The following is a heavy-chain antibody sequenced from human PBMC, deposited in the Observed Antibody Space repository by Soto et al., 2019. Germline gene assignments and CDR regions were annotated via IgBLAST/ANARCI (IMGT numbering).Heavy chain of an antibody. CDR3: ARATYDFWSGYYPNYIDY. CDR1: GGSISSYY. Sequence: SETLSLTCTVSGGSISSYYWSWIRQPPGKGLEWIGYIYYSGSTNYNPSLKSRVTISVDTSKNQFSLKLSSVIAADTAVYYCARATYDFWSGYYPNYIDYWGQGTLVTVSS. D-gene: IGHD3-3*01. J-gene: IGHJ4*02. CDR2: IYYSGST. V-gene: IGHV4-59*01.